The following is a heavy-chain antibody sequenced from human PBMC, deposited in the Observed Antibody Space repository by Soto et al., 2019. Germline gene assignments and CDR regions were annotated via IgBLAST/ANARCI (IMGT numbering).Heavy chain of an antibody. Sequence: GGSLRLSCAASGFTFSSFGMHWVRQAPGKGLEWVAVIWSDGSIKYYADSVKGRFTISRDNSKNTLYLNMNSLRAEDTAVYYCTRDDYDSVWGQGTLVTVSS. CDR1: GFTFSSFG. D-gene: IGHD3-16*01. CDR2: IWSDGSIK. CDR3: TRDDYDSV. J-gene: IGHJ4*02. V-gene: IGHV3-33*01.